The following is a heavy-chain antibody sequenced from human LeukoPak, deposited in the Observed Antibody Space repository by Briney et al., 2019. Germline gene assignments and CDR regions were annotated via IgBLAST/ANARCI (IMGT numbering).Heavy chain of an antibody. J-gene: IGHJ4*02. Sequence: GGSLRLSCAASGFTFSSYAMSWVRQAPGKGLEWVSAISGSGGSTYYADSVKGRFTISRDNSKNTLYLQMNSLRAEDTAVYYCAKEGIGYCSSTSCLRNLDYWGQGTLVTVSS. CDR3: AKEGIGYCSSTSCLRNLDY. CDR2: ISGSGGST. D-gene: IGHD2-2*01. V-gene: IGHV3-23*01. CDR1: GFTFSSYA.